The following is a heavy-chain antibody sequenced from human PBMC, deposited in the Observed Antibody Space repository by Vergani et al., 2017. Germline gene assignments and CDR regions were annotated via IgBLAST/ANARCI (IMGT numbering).Heavy chain of an antibody. Sequence: QVQLVQSGAEVKKPGSSVKVSCKASGGTFSSYAISWVRQAPGQGLEWMGWISAYNGNTNYAQKLQGRVTMTTDTSTSTAYMELRSLRSDDTAVYYCARFLAGGDAFDIWGQGTMVTVSS. CDR1: GGTFSSYA. D-gene: IGHD3-3*01. V-gene: IGHV1-18*01. CDR2: ISAYNGNT. CDR3: ARFLAGGDAFDI. J-gene: IGHJ3*02.